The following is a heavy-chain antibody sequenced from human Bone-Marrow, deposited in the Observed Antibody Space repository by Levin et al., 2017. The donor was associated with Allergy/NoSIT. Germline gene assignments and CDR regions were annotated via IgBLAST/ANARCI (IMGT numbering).Heavy chain of an antibody. CDR2: ISWDSSDK. V-gene: IGHV3-43*01. Sequence: GGSLRLSCIASGFDFEEYNMHWVRQVPGKGLEWVSLISWDSSDKYYADSVKGRFTISRDNNRNSLYLQMNSLRNEDTALYYCVKDGDTVMVTLYYFDYWGQGTLVSVSS. J-gene: IGHJ4*02. D-gene: IGHD5-18*01. CDR1: GFDFEEYN. CDR3: VKDGDTVMVTLYYFDY.